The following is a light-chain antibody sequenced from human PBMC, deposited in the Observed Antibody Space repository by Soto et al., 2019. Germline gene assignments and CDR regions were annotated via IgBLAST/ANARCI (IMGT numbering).Light chain of an antibody. Sequence: QSVLTQPPSVSGAPGQRVTISCTGSNSNIGAGFDVHWYRQFPGTAPKLLIYRNNQRPSGVPDRFSGSKSGTSASLAITGLQAEDEADYYCQSFWVFGGGTKLTVL. J-gene: IGLJ2*01. CDR1: NSNIGAGFD. CDR2: RNN. V-gene: IGLV1-40*01. CDR3: QSFWV.